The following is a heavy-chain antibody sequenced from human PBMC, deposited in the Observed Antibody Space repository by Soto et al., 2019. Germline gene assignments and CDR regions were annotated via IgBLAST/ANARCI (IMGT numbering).Heavy chain of an antibody. CDR2: INPNSGNT. CDR1: GYPFTKYD. V-gene: IGHV1-8*01. Sequence: ASVKVSCKASGYPFTKYDINWVRQATGQGLEWMGWINPNSGNTGYSQKFQGRVTMTRNTSISTAYMELSGLRFDDTAVYYCARSPPRVEKNNYAGGWFDPWGQGTLVTVSS. J-gene: IGHJ5*02. D-gene: IGHD4-4*01. CDR3: ARSPPRVEKNNYAGGWFDP.